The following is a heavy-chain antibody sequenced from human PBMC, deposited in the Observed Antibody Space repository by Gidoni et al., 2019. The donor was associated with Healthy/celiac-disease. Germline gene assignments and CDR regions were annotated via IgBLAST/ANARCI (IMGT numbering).Heavy chain of an antibody. Sequence: QVQLQQWGAGLLKPSETLSLTCAVYGGSFSGYYWSWIRQPPGKGLGWIGEINHSGSTNYHPSLKGRVTIAVDTSKNQFSLKLSSVTAADTAVYYCARVQMATIRGNWFDPWGQGTLVTVSS. CDR3: ARVQMATIRGNWFDP. D-gene: IGHD5-12*01. V-gene: IGHV4-34*01. CDR2: INHSGST. J-gene: IGHJ5*02. CDR1: GGSFSGYY.